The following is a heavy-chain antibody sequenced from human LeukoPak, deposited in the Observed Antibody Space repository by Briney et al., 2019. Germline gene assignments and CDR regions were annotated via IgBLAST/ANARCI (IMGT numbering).Heavy chain of an antibody. CDR3: ASGSLGDGYGVGDYYQYMDV. Sequence: SSVKVSCKASGGTFNSYAISWVRQAPGQGLEWMGGIMPLFGTANYAQEFQGRVTFTTDESASTAYKEVSSLRSEDTAVYYCASGSLGDGYGVGDYYQYMDVWGKGTTVTVSS. V-gene: IGHV1-69*05. CDR1: GGTFNSYA. CDR2: IMPLFGTA. D-gene: IGHD5-24*01. J-gene: IGHJ6*03.